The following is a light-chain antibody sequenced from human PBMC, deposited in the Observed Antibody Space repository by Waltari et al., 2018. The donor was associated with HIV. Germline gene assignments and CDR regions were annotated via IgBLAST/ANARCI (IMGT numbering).Light chain of an antibody. CDR2: KAS. Sequence: DIQMTQSPSTLSASVGTRVTITCRASKTTSSRLAWYQQKPGKAPRLLIYKASSLESGVPSTFSVSGSGTEFTLTISSLQPDDFATYYCQQYYSDPYTFGQGTKLEIK. J-gene: IGKJ2*01. CDR1: KTTSSR. CDR3: QQYYSDPYT. V-gene: IGKV1-5*03.